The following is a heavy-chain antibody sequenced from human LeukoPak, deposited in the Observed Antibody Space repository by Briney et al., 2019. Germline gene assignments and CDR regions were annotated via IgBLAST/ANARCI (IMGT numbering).Heavy chain of an antibody. CDR3: AREGRSLDY. J-gene: IGHJ4*02. CDR2: ISYDGSNK. V-gene: IGHV3-30-3*01. Sequence: GGSLRLSCAASGFTFSTYAMSWVRQAPGKGLEWVAVISYDGSNKYYADSVKGRFTISRDNSKNTLYLQMNSLRAEDTAVYYCAREGRSLDYWGQGTLVTVSS. D-gene: IGHD3-10*01. CDR1: GFTFSTYA.